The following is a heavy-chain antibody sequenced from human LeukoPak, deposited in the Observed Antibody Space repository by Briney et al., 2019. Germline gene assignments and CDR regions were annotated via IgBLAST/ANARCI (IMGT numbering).Heavy chain of an antibody. D-gene: IGHD2-21*01. J-gene: IGHJ6*03. CDR1: GFTFSGYA. CDR3: AKGSKLLLFTRDYYMDV. Sequence: GGSLRLSCGASGFTFSGYAMSWVRQAPGKGLEWVSGISGSDGYTYYADSVKGRFTISRDNPKNTLYLQMNSLRTEDAAVYYCAKGSKLLLFTRDYYMDVWGKGTTVTISS. CDR2: ISGSDGYT. V-gene: IGHV3-23*01.